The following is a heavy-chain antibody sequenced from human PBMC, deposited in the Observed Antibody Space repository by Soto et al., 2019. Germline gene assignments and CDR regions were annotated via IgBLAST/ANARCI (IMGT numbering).Heavy chain of an antibody. CDR2: IGAAGDT. Sequence: EVQLVESGGGLVQPGGSLRLSCAASGFTFSTSDMHWVRQATGKGLEWVSTIGAAGDTYYQGSVKGRFTISRENAKSSLSLQMNSLRAGDTAVYYCARALLPGYYNGYFDLWGRGTLVTVSS. CDR3: ARALLPGYYNGYFDL. V-gene: IGHV3-13*01. D-gene: IGHD3-9*01. CDR1: GFTFSTSD. J-gene: IGHJ2*01.